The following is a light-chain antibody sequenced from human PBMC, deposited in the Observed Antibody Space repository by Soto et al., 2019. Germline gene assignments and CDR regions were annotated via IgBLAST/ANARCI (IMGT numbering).Light chain of an antibody. Sequence: DIQMTQSPSTLSASVGDRVTITCRASQSISSWLAWYQQKPGKAPKLLIYDASSLESGITSRFSGSGSGTEFTLTISSLQPDDFATYYCQQYNSYPMSTFGQGTKLEIK. V-gene: IGKV1-5*01. CDR3: QQYNSYPMST. J-gene: IGKJ2*01. CDR1: QSISSW. CDR2: DAS.